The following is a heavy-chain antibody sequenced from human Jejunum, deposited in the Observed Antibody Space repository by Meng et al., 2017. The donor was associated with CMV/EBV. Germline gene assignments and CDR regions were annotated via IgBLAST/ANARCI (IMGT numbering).Heavy chain of an antibody. D-gene: IGHD2-21*01. CDR3: ARAHCNRLNCYSRFDP. CDR2: INHSEGT. CDR1: GGFFTCYD. V-gene: IGHV4-34*01. J-gene: IGHJ5*02. Sequence: YGGFFTCYDRRWVRKPPGEGLEWMGEINHSEGTNNNPSLKSGVIISKDRSKNKSSLNVTSVTAADTAVYYCARAHCNRLNCYSRFDPWGQGTLVTVSS.